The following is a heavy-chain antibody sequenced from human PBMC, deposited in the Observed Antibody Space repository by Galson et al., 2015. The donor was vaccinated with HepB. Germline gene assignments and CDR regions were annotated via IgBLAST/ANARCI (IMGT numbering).Heavy chain of an antibody. CDR1: GFTFSRYG. J-gene: IGHJ4*02. V-gene: IGHV3-30*18. CDR2: IRYDGSND. Sequence: SLRLSCAASGFTFSRYGLHWVRRAPGQGLEWLATIRYDGSNDYYADSVKGRFTISRDNSKNMLYLQMNSLRPEDTAVYYCAKDRYDDVGGWNELDYWGQGTLVLVSS. D-gene: IGHD1-1*01. CDR3: AKDRYDDVGGWNELDY.